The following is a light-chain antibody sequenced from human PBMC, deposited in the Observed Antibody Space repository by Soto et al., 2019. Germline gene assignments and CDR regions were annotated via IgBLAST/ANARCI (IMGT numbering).Light chain of an antibody. CDR3: QQRK. CDR2: DAS. Sequence: VLTQSLATLSLSPGERATLSCRASQSVSSYLAWYQQKPGQAPRLLIYDASNRATGIPARFSGSGSGTDFTLTISSLEPEDFAVYYCQQRKFGQRTKVDIK. V-gene: IGKV3-11*01. J-gene: IGKJ1*01. CDR1: QSVSSY.